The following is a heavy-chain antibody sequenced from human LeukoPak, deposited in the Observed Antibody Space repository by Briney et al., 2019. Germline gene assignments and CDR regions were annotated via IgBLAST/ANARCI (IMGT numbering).Heavy chain of an antibody. Sequence: GASVKVSCKASGYTFTSYGISWVRQAPGQGLEWMGWISAYNGNTNYAQKLQGRVTMTTDTSTSTAYMGLRSLRSDDTAVYYCASGLVVPAATIDYYYYYMDVWGKGTTVTVSS. CDR3: ASGLVVPAATIDYYYYYMDV. CDR2: ISAYNGNT. V-gene: IGHV1-18*01. D-gene: IGHD2-2*01. J-gene: IGHJ6*03. CDR1: GYTFTSYG.